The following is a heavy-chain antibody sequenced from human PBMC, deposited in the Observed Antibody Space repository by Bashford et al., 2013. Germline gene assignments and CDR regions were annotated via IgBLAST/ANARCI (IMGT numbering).Heavy chain of an antibody. CDR1: GGSFNGYF. Sequence: SETLSLTCAVSGGSFNGYFWTWIRQSSGKGLEWIAEIDHRGRANYNPSLKSRVTISVDTSNNRFSLKLTSVTAADTAVYYCATSKYNWNYPFDSWAREPWSPSPQ. D-gene: IGHD1-7*01. CDR2: IDHRGRA. V-gene: IGHV4-34*01. J-gene: IGHJ5*01. CDR3: ATSKYNWNYPFDS.